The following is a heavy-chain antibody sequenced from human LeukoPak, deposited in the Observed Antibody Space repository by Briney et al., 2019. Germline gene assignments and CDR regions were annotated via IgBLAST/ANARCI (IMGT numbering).Heavy chain of an antibody. CDR1: GFTFSSYS. Sequence: PGGSLRLSCAASGFTFSSYSMNWVRQAPGKGLEWVSSIGSSSSYIYYADSVKGRFTISRDNAKNSLYLQMNSLRAEDTAVYYCARAPGRGDYADYWGQGTLVTVSS. CDR2: IGSSSSYI. J-gene: IGHJ4*02. CDR3: ARAPGRGDYADY. V-gene: IGHV3-21*01. D-gene: IGHD1-26*01.